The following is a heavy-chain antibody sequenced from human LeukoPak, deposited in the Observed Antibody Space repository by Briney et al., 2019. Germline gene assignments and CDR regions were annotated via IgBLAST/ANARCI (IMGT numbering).Heavy chain of an antibody. J-gene: IGHJ6*02. Sequence: ASVKVSCKASGYTFTSYAMHWVRQAPGQRLGWMGWINAGNGNTKYSQKFQGRVTITRDTSASTAYMELSSLRSEDTAVYYCARGRRDSSGYRMDVWGQGTTVTVSS. D-gene: IGHD3-22*01. CDR1: GYTFTSYA. V-gene: IGHV1-3*01. CDR3: ARGRRDSSGYRMDV. CDR2: INAGNGNT.